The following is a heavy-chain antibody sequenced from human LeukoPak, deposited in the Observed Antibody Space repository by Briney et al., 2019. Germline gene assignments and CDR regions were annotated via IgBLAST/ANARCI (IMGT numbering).Heavy chain of an antibody. CDR2: ISASGKT. V-gene: IGHV4-59*01. D-gene: IGHD3-16*01. J-gene: IGHJ4*02. CDR3: AKVGRGDHTWGSYSFDY. Sequence: SETLSLTCTVSGGSISSDYWSWIRQPPGKGLEWIGYISASGKTNYDPSLKSRATTSVATSRNQFFLRGNYVTAADTAVYYCAKVGRGDHTWGSYSFDYWGQGILVTVSS. CDR1: GGSISSDY.